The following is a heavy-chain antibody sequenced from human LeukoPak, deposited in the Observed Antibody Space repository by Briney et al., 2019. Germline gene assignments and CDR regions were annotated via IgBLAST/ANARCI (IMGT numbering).Heavy chain of an antibody. Sequence: PGGSLRLSCAASGFTFSSYSMNWVRQAPGKGLEWVSYISSSSSTIYYADSVKGRFTISRDNAKNSLYLQMNSLRAEDTAVYYCARGFLNYDFWSGCYAPWGQGTLVTVSS. V-gene: IGHV3-48*01. D-gene: IGHD3-3*01. J-gene: IGHJ5*02. CDR1: GFTFSSYS. CDR3: ARGFLNYDFWSGCYAP. CDR2: ISSSSSTI.